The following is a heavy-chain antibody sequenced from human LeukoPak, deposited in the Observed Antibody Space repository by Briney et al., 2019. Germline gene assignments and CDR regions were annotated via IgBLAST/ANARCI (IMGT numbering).Heavy chain of an antibody. D-gene: IGHD5-12*01. CDR2: IYYSGST. J-gene: IGHJ6*03. V-gene: IGHV4-31*03. CDR3: GRDRKKSIVATIRGSPWYMDV. CDR1: GGSISSGGYY. Sequence: PSQTLSLTCTVSGGSISSGGYYWSWIRQHPGKGLEWIGYIYYSGSTYYNPSLKSRVTISVDTSKNQFSLKLSSVTAADTAVYYCGRDRKKSIVATIRGSPWYMDVWGKGTTVTVSS.